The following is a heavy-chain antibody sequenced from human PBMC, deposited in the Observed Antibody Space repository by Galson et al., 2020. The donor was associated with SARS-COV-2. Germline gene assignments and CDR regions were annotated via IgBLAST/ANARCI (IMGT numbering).Heavy chain of an antibody. V-gene: IGHV3-48*02. CDR1: GFTFSSYS. Sequence: GGSLRLSCAASGFTFSSYSMNWVRQAPGKGLEWVSYISSSSSTIFYADSVKGRFTISRDNAKNSLYLQMNSLRDEDTAVYYCARDLRGYSGYDYQYWGQGTLVTVSS. CDR2: ISSSSSTI. J-gene: IGHJ4*02. D-gene: IGHD5-12*01. CDR3: ARDLRGYSGYDYQY.